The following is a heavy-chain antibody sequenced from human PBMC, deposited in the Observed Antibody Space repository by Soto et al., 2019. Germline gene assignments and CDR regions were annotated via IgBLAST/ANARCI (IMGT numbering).Heavy chain of an antibody. CDR2: IKQDGSEK. V-gene: IGHV3-7*01. CDR3: ARVPDSGYNDAFDI. Sequence: GGSLRLSCAASGFTFSSYWMSWVRQAPGKGLEWVANIKQDGSEKYYVDSVKGRLTISRDNAKNSLYLQMNSLRAEDTAVYYCARVPDSGYNDAFDIWGQGTMVTVSS. J-gene: IGHJ3*02. D-gene: IGHD5-12*01. CDR1: GFTFSSYW.